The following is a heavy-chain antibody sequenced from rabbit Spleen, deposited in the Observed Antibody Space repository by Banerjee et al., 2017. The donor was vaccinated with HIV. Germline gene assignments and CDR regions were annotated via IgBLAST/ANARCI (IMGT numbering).Heavy chain of an antibody. CDR3: ARLDSGGGYGMDL. CDR2: IDTSP. Sequence: QEQLEESGGGLLKTEGSLTLTCKASGFSLSSYWMTWVRQAPGKGLEWIGYIDTSPYYASWVNGRFTISRDNAQNTVDLQMHSLTAADTATYFCARLDSGGGYGMDLWGPGTLVTVS. V-gene: IGHV1S47*01. CDR1: GFSLSSYW. J-gene: IGHJ6*01. D-gene: IGHD1-1*01.